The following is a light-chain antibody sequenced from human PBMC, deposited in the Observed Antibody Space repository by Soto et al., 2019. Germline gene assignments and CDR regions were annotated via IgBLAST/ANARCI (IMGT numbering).Light chain of an antibody. Sequence: DIQLTQSPSFLSASIGDRVTITCRASQGISNYLAWYQQKPGEGPKLLIYAAATLQSGVPSRFSGSGSGTEFTLTISSLQPEDFATYYCQQLNTYPITFGQGTRLEIK. CDR3: QQLNTYPIT. CDR2: AAA. CDR1: QGISNY. J-gene: IGKJ5*01. V-gene: IGKV1-9*01.